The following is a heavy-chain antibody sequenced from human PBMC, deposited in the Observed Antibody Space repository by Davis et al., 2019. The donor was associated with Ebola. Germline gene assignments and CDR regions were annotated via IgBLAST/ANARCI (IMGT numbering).Heavy chain of an antibody. Sequence: PSETLSLTCTVSGGSISSYYWSWIRQPPGKGLEWIGYIYYSGSTNYNPSLKSQVTISVDTSKNQFSLKLSSVTAADTAVYYCARAAAGGYFDYWGQGTLVTVSS. J-gene: IGHJ4*02. V-gene: IGHV4-59*01. CDR3: ARAAAGGYFDY. CDR1: GGSISSYY. CDR2: IYYSGST. D-gene: IGHD6-13*01.